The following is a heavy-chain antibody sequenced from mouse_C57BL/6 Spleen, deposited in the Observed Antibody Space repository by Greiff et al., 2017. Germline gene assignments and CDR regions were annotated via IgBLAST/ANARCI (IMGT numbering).Heavy chain of an antibody. CDR3: ARHDYEGAMDD. CDR2: ISSGSSTI. J-gene: IGHJ4*01. Sequence: EVNVVESGGGLVKPGGSLKLSCAASGFTFSDYGMHWVRQAPEKGLEWVAYISSGSSTIYYADTVKGRFTISRDNAKNTLFLQMTSLRSEDTAMYYCARHDYEGAMDDWGQGTSVTVAS. CDR1: GFTFSDYG. D-gene: IGHD2-4*01. V-gene: IGHV5-17*01.